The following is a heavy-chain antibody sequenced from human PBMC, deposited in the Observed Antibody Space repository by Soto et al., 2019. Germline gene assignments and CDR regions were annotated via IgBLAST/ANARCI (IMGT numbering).Heavy chain of an antibody. V-gene: IGHV1-46*01. D-gene: IGHD2-21*02. CDR3: ARGGHVVVVTAALDY. CDR2: VNPSGGHT. J-gene: IGHJ4*02. CDR1: GDTFTDYY. Sequence: QVQLVQSGAEVKKPGASVKVSCKASGDTFTDYYIHWVRQAPGQGLEWMGTVNPSGGHTTYAQHFLGRMTMTRDTSTITLYMELTSVTSEDTAVYYCARGGHVVVVTAALDYWGQGTLVTVSS.